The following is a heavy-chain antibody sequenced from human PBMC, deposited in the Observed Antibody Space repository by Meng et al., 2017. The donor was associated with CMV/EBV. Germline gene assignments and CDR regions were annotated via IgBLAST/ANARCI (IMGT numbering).Heavy chain of an antibody. J-gene: IGHJ4*02. CDR3: ARVTWTIFGVADY. V-gene: IGHV1-18*01. D-gene: IGHD3-3*01. Sequence: QVQLVQAGAEVKKPXXXXKVXCKASGYTFTSYGISSVRQAPGQGLEWMGWISAYNGNTNYAQKLQGRVTMTTDTSTSTAYMELRSLRSDDTAVYYCARVTWTIFGVADYWGQGTLVTVSS. CDR2: ISAYNGNT. CDR1: GYTFTSYG.